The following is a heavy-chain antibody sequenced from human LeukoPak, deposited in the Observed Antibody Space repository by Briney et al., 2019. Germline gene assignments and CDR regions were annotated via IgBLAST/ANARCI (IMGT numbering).Heavy chain of an antibody. CDR2: IWYDGSNK. J-gene: IGHJ2*01. Sequence: GGSLRLSCAASGFTFSNYGMHWLRQAPAKGLEWVAVIWYDGSNKYYVDSVRGRFTISRDNSKNTLYLQMNSLRAEDTAVYFCARDGFPGAVTQNEGWWFFDLWGRGTLVTVSS. CDR3: ARDGFPGAVTQNEGWWFFDL. D-gene: IGHD4-17*01. CDR1: GFTFSNYG. V-gene: IGHV3-33*01.